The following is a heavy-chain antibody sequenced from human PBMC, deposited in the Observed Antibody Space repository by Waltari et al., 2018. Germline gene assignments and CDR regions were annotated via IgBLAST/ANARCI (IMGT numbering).Heavy chain of an antibody. Sequence: QVQLQESGPGLVKPSQTLSLTCTVFGGSISSGRYYWSCIRQPAGKGLEWIWHIYTSGSTNYNPSLKSRVAISIDTSKNQFSLKLSSVTAADTAVYYCARGLLWFGELKNFDYWGQGTLVTVSS. CDR3: ARGLLWFGELKNFDY. J-gene: IGHJ4*02. CDR1: GGSISSGRYY. D-gene: IGHD3-10*01. V-gene: IGHV4-61*02. CDR2: IYTSGST.